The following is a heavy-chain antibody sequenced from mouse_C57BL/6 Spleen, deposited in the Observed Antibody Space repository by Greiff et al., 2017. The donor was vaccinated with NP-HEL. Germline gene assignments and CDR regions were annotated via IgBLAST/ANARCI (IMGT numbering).Heavy chain of an antibody. CDR2: ILPGSGST. J-gene: IGHJ4*01. Sequence: ESGAELMKPGASVKLSCKATGYTFTGYWIEWVKQRPGHGLEWIGEILPGSGSTNYNEKFKGKATFTADTSSNTAYMQLSSLTTEDSAIYYWARGTTVVAQYYYAMDYWGQGTSVTVSS. CDR1: GYTFTGYW. V-gene: IGHV1-9*01. D-gene: IGHD1-1*01. CDR3: ARGTTVVAQYYYAMDY.